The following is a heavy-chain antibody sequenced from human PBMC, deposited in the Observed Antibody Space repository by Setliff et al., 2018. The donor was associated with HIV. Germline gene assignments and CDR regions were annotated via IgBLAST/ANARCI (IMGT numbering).Heavy chain of an antibody. Sequence: SETLSLTCAVYGGSFNDYYWSWIRQPPGKGLEWIGEIIHSGSINYNPSLKSRVTISVDTYNNQFSLNMNSVNAADTAVYYCARGYASGYDAYGYWGQGALVTVSS. CDR1: GGSFNDYY. J-gene: IGHJ4*02. CDR3: ARGYASGYDAYGY. D-gene: IGHD5-12*01. CDR2: IIHSGSI. V-gene: IGHV4-34*01.